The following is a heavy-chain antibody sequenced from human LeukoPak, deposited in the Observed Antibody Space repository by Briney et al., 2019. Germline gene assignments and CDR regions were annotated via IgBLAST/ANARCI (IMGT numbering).Heavy chain of an antibody. J-gene: IGHJ4*02. D-gene: IGHD5-18*01. V-gene: IGHV3-9*01. Sequence: GGSLRLSCAASGFTFSSYWMSWVRQAPGKGLEWVSGISWNSGSIGYADSVKGRFTISRDNAKNSLYLQMNSLRAEDTALYYCAKARGYSYGFFDYWGQGTLVTVSS. CDR3: AKARGYSYGFFDY. CDR2: ISWNSGSI. CDR1: GFTFSSYW.